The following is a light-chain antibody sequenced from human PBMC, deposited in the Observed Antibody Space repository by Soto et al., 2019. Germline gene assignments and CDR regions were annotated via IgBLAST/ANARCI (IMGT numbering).Light chain of an antibody. CDR2: GAS. CDR3: QQYGSSPPIT. CDR1: QSVSSSY. J-gene: IGKJ5*01. V-gene: IGKV3-20*01. Sequence: EIVLTQSPGTLSLSPGERATLSCRASQSVSSSYLAWYQQKPGQAPRLFIYGASSRATGIPDRFSGSGSGTDFTLTISRLEPEDFAVYYCQQYGSSPPITFGQGTRLEIK.